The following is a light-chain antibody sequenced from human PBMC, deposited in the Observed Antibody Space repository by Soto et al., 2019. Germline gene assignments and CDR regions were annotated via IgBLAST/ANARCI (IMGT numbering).Light chain of an antibody. CDR2: TAS. CDR3: QQANSLPLS. J-gene: IGKJ4*02. Sequence: DIQMTQSPSSVSASVGDRVTITCRASQGISSLLAWYQQKPGKAPNLLIHTASSLRSGVPSRFSGRISGTDFALTISSLRPEDFATDFCQQANSLPLSFGGGTKAEIK. CDR1: QGISSL. V-gene: IGKV1-12*01.